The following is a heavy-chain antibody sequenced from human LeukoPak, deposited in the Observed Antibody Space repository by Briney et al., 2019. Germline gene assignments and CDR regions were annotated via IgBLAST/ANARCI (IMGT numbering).Heavy chain of an antibody. V-gene: IGHV4-34*01. CDR3: ARGRVSRANGGFRWFDP. CDR2: INHSGST. CDR1: GGSLSGYY. Sequence: SETLSLTCAVYGGSLSGYYWSWIRQPPGKGLEWIGGINHSGSTSYNPSLKSRVTILADTSKDQFSLKLRSVTAADTAVYYCARGRVSRANGGFRWFDPWGQGTLVTVSS. J-gene: IGHJ5*02.